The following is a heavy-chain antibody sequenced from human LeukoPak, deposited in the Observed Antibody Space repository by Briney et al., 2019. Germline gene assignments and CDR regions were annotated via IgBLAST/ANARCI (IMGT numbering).Heavy chain of an antibody. J-gene: IGHJ4*02. Sequence: GGSLRLSCAASGFTVSSNYMSWVRQAPGKGLEWVSVIYTAGRTYYADSVKGRFTTSRDNSKNTLYLQMNSLRADDTAVYYCARFSSGYLSNDYWGQGTLVTVSS. V-gene: IGHV3-66*01. CDR3: ARFSSGYLSNDY. D-gene: IGHD3-22*01. CDR2: IYTAGRT. CDR1: GFTVSSNY.